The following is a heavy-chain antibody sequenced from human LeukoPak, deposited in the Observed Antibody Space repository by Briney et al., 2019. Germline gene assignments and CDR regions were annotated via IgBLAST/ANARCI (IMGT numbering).Heavy chain of an antibody. J-gene: IGHJ4*02. V-gene: IGHV3-NL1*01. CDR3: ATGYYFGSGSYGYLDY. CDR2: IYSSGDA. CDR1: GFAFSSFG. D-gene: IGHD3-10*01. Sequence: PGGSLRLSCAASGFAFSSFGMHWVRQAPGKGLQWVALIYSSGDAYTPDSVKGRFTISRDDSENTLYLQMDSLRADDTAAYYCATGYYFGSGSYGYLDYWGQGTLVTVSS.